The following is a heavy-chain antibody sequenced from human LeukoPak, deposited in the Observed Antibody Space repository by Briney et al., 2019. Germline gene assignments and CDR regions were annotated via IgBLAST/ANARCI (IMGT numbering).Heavy chain of an antibody. J-gene: IGHJ3*02. D-gene: IGHD2-2*02. CDR2: ISPNSGGT. CDR3: ARVDTNIVVVPAAINGAFDI. CDR1: GYTFTGYY. Sequence: ASVKVSCKASGYTFTGYYMHWVRQAPGQGLEWMGWISPNSGGTNYAQKFQGRVTMTRDTSISTAYMELSRLRSDDTAVYYCARVDTNIVVVPAAINGAFDIWGQGTMVTVSS. V-gene: IGHV1-2*02.